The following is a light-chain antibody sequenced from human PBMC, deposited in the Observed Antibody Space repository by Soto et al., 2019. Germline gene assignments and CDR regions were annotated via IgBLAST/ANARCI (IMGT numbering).Light chain of an antibody. V-gene: IGKV1-39*01. CDR3: QQSYSTLLT. J-gene: IGKJ4*01. CDR2: AAS. Sequence: DIQMTQSPSSLSAAVGDRVTITCRASQSISSYLNWYQQKPGKAPKLLIYAASSLQRGVPSRFSGSGSGTDFTLTISRLHPEDFATYYCQQSYSTLLTFGGGPKVESK. CDR1: QSISSY.